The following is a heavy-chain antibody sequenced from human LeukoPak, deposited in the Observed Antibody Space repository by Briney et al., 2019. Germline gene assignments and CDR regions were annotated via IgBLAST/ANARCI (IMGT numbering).Heavy chain of an antibody. CDR2: INKDGSLT. D-gene: IGHD4-17*01. V-gene: IGHV3-74*01. CDR1: GFTFDDYG. CDR3: VRVGEDYGDRWDF. Sequence: GGSLRLSCAASGFTFDDYGMSWVRQAPGKELVWVSRINKDGSLTAYADSVKGRFTISRDNAKNTLYLQMNSLRAEDTAVYYCVRVGEDYGDRWDFWGQGTLVTVSS. J-gene: IGHJ4*02.